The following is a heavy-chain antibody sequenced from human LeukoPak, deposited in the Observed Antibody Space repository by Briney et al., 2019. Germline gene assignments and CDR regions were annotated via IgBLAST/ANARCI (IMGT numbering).Heavy chain of an antibody. CDR3: ARTFYDTLDSDAFDF. CDR2: INPDSGGT. CDR1: GYTLTELS. J-gene: IGHJ3*01. V-gene: IGHV1-2*02. D-gene: IGHD2/OR15-2a*01. Sequence: AASVKVSCKVSGYTLTELSMHWVRQAPGQGLEWMGWINPDSGGTNNAQKFQGRVTMTRDTSISTAYMELSRLRSDDTAVYYCARTFYDTLDSDAFDFWGQGTMVIVSS.